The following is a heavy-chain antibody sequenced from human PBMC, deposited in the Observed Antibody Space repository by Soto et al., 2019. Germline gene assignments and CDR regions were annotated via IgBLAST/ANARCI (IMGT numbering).Heavy chain of an antibody. Sequence: EVQLLESGGGLVQPGGSLRLSCAASGFTFSNYAMSWVRQTRGKGLEWVSTISGGGGNTYYPDSVKGRFTISRDNSKDTVYLQMNSLRAEDTAIYYCAKERLGRGADYWGQGALVTVTS. V-gene: IGHV3-23*01. CDR2: ISGGGGNT. CDR1: GFTFSNYA. J-gene: IGHJ4*02. CDR3: AKERLGRGADY.